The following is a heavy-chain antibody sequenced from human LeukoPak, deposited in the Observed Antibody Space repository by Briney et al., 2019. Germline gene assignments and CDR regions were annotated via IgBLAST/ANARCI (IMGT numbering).Heavy chain of an antibody. CDR1: GFTFSSYA. Sequence: GGSLRLSCAASGFTFSSYAMSWVRQAPGKGLEWVSAISGSGGSTYYADSVKGRFTISRDSSKNTLYLQMNSLRAEDTAVYYCAKAKVHYDILTGFNLYYFDYWGQGTLVTVSS. CDR3: AKAKVHYDILTGFNLYYFDY. D-gene: IGHD3-9*01. V-gene: IGHV3-23*01. CDR2: ISGSGGST. J-gene: IGHJ4*02.